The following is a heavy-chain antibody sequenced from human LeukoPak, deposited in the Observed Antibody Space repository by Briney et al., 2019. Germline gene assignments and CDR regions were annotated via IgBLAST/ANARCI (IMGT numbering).Heavy chain of an antibody. D-gene: IGHD6-19*01. CDR3: ARLTALAGHRGAFDI. CDR2: IYYNGNT. CDR1: GGSIGGHTFY. J-gene: IGHJ3*02. V-gene: IGHV4-39*01. Sequence: SEALSLTCNVSGGSIGGHTFYWDWLRQPPGKGLEWIATIYYNGNTFYNPSLKSRVAISIDMSKSQFPLHLSSVTAADTAIYYCARLTALAGHRGAFDIWGPGTMVTVSS.